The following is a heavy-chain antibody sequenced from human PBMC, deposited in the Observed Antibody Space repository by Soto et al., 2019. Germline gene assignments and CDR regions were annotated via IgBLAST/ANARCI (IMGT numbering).Heavy chain of an antibody. J-gene: IGHJ4*02. CDR2: ISPYNGNT. Sequence: GASVKVSCKASGYTFTTYGISWVRQAPGQGLEWMGWISPYNGNTDYAQKLQGRVTMTTDTSTSTAYMELRSLRSDDTAVYYCARVGTTLRVFDYWGQGTLVTVSS. CDR1: GYTFTTYG. V-gene: IGHV1-18*01. D-gene: IGHD1-26*01. CDR3: ARVGTTLRVFDY.